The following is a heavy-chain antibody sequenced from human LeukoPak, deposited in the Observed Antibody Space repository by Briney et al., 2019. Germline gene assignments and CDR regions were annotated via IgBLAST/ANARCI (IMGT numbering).Heavy chain of an antibody. CDR2: IYYSGST. CDR3: ARDWGRWDYFDY. CDR1: GGSFSGYY. D-gene: IGHD3-16*01. J-gene: IGHJ4*02. Sequence: PSETLSLTCAVYGGSFSGYYWSWIRQPPGKGLEWIGYIYYSGSTNYNPSLKSRVTISVDTSKNQFSLKLSSVTAADTAVYYCARDWGRWDYFDYWGQGTLVTVSS. V-gene: IGHV4-59*01.